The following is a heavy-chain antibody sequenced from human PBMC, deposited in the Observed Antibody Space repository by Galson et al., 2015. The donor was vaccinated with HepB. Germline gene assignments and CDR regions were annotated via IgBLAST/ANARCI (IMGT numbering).Heavy chain of an antibody. CDR1: GFTVSSNY. CDR2: IYSGGST. J-gene: IGHJ3*02. V-gene: IGHV3-66*02. Sequence: SLRLSCAASGFTVSSNYMSWVRQAPGKGLEWVSVIYSGGSTYYADSVKGRFTISRDNSKNTLYLQMNSLRAEDTAVYYCARWDRGRWLQPWDAFDIWGQGTMVTVSS. D-gene: IGHD5-24*01. CDR3: ARWDRGRWLQPWDAFDI.